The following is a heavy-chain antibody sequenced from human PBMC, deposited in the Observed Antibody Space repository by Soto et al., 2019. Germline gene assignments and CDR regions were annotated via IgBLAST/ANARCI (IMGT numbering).Heavy chain of an antibody. CDR1: GFTFSSYA. Sequence: GGSLRLSCAASGFTFSSYAMHWVRQAPGKGLEWVAVISYDGSNKYYADSLKGRFTISRDNSKNTLYMQMNSLRAEDTAVYYGARDLDSTGWYYYYYYYGMDVWGQGTTVTVSS. J-gene: IGHJ6*02. CDR3: ARDLDSTGWYYYYYYYGMDV. V-gene: IGHV3-30-3*01. CDR2: ISYDGSNK. D-gene: IGHD6-19*01.